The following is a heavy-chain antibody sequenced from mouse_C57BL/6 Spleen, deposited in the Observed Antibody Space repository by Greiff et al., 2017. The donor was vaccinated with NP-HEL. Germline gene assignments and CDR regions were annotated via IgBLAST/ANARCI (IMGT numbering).Heavy chain of an antibody. Sequence: QVQLQQPGAELVKPGASVKLSCKASGYTFTSYWMHWVKQRPGQGLEWIGMIHPNSGSTNYNEKFKSKATLTVDKSSSTAYMQLSSLTSDDSAVYYCASEGHYYGSSRDYWGQGTTLTVSS. CDR1: GYTFTSYW. D-gene: IGHD1-1*01. J-gene: IGHJ2*01. CDR3: ASEGHYYGSSRDY. V-gene: IGHV1-64*01. CDR2: IHPNSGST.